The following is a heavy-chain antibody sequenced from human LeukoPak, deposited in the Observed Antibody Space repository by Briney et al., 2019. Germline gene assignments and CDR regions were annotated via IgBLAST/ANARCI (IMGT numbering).Heavy chain of an antibody. V-gene: IGHV3-21*01. CDR3: ACLGSSLPYFDY. CDR1: GFTLTSYS. Sequence: GGSLRLSCAASGFTLTSYSMNAGREAPGRGVERGSSICSTRGDINYADSVKGRFTISRANAKNSLYQQMNSRRAEDTAVYYCACLGSSLPYFDYWGRGTLVTVSS. CDR2: ICSTRGDI. J-gene: IGHJ4*02. D-gene: IGHD6-13*01.